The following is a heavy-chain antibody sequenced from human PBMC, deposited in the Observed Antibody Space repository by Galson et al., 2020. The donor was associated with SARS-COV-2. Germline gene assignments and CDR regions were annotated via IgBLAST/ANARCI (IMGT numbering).Heavy chain of an antibody. CDR2: ISYAGSA. Sequence: ASETLSLTCTVSGGSISGADYYWSWIRQHPGKGLEWIGYISYAGSAYYNPSLKSRVAISADTSKNQFSLRLSSVTAADTAVYYCARVRYASGHNYFGPWGQGTLVTVSS. V-gene: IGHV4-31*03. CDR1: GGSISGADYY. J-gene: IGHJ5*02. CDR3: ARVRYASGHNYFGP. D-gene: IGHD3-10*01.